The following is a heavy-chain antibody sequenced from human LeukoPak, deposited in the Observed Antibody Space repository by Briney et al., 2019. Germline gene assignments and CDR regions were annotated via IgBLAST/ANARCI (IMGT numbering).Heavy chain of an antibody. CDR3: ARAETTLLLNY. J-gene: IGHJ4*02. Sequence: ASVKVSCKASGYTFTTYDINWVRQTPGQGLQWMGWISAHNGNTNYAQKLQGRVTLTTDTSTSTVYMELRSLTSDDTAVYYCARAETTLLLNYWGQGTLVTVSS. D-gene: IGHD4-11*01. CDR1: GYTFTTYD. CDR2: ISAHNGNT. V-gene: IGHV1-18*01.